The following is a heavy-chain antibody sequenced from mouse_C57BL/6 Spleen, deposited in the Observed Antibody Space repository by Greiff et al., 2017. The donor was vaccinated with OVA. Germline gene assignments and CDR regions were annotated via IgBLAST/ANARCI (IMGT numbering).Heavy chain of an antibody. CDR3: AREGRNYYGSIWYFDV. D-gene: IGHD1-1*01. J-gene: IGHJ1*03. Sequence: EVKLVESGPGLVKPSQSLSLTCSVTGYSITSGYYWNWIRQFPGNKLEWMGYISYDGSNNYNPSLKNRISITRDTSKNQFFLKLNSVTTEDTATYYCAREGRNYYGSIWYFDVWGTGTTVTVSS. CDR1: GYSITSGYY. V-gene: IGHV3-6*01. CDR2: ISYDGSN.